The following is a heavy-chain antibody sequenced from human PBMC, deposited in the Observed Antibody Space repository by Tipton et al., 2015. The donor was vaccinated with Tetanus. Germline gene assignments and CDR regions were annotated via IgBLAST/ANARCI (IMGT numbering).Heavy chain of an antibody. Sequence: TLSLTCNVSGASINAGGYLWTWVRQHPGKGLEWIGNIYYYTERTSHTPSLDSRVSISVDTSKNQFSLKLSSVTAADTAVYYCARIYDFWSGYYSDHWGQGTLVTVSS. D-gene: IGHD3-3*01. J-gene: IGHJ4*02. CDR1: GASINAGGYL. V-gene: IGHV4-31*03. CDR2: IYYYTERT. CDR3: ARIYDFWSGYYSDH.